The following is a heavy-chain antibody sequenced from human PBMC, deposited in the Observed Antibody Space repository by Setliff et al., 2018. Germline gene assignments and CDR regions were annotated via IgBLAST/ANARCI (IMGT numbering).Heavy chain of an antibody. D-gene: IGHD3-9*01. CDR3: ARQLRYFDWLHPLGYFDY. CDR1: GYSISSGYY. CDR2: IYHSGST. J-gene: IGHJ4*02. Sequence: SETLSLTCAVSGYSISSGYYWGWIRQPPGRGLEWIGSIYHSGSTYYSPSLKSRVTISVDTSKNQFSLKLSSVTAADTAEYYCARQLRYFDWLHPLGYFDYWGQGTLVTVSS. V-gene: IGHV4-38-2*01.